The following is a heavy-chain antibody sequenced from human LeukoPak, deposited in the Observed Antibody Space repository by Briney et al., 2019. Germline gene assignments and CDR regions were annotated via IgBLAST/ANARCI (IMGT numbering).Heavy chain of an antibody. Sequence: ASVKVSCKASGYTFTGYYMHWVRQAPGQALEWMGWINHNSGSTNYAPKFQGRVTMTRDTSISTAYMELSRLRSDDTAVYYCTRDVPAAGRALDYWGQGTLVTVSS. V-gene: IGHV1-2*02. CDR1: GYTFTGYY. CDR3: TRDVPAAGRALDY. J-gene: IGHJ4*02. CDR2: INHNSGST. D-gene: IGHD6-13*01.